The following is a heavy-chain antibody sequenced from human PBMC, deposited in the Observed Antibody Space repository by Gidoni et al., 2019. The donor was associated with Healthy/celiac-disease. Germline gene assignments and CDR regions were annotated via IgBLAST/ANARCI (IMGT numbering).Heavy chain of an antibody. D-gene: IGHD3-22*01. V-gene: IGHV1-8*01. CDR3: ARDYYDSSGLVTFDI. CDR1: GYTFTSYD. Sequence: QVQLVQSGAEVKKPGASVKVSCKASGYTFTSYDINWVRQATGQGLEWMGWMNPNRGNTGYAQKFQGRVTMTRDTSISTAYMELSNLRSEDTAVYYCARDYYDSSGLVTFDIWGQGTMVTVSS. CDR2: MNPNRGNT. J-gene: IGHJ3*02.